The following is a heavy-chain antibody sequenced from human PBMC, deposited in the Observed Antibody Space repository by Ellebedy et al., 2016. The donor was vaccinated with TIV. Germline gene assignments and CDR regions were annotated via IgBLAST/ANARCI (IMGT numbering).Heavy chain of an antibody. CDR2: ISSSSSTI. CDR1: GFTFSSYS. CDR3: ARGDMVRGVKGYYYGMDV. D-gene: IGHD3-10*01. Sequence: GESLKISXAASGFTFSSYSMNWVRQAPGKGLEWVSYISSSSSTIYYADSVKGRFTISRDNAKNSLYLQMNSLRDEDTAVYYCARGDMVRGVKGYYYGMDVWGQGTTVTVSS. V-gene: IGHV3-48*02. J-gene: IGHJ6*02.